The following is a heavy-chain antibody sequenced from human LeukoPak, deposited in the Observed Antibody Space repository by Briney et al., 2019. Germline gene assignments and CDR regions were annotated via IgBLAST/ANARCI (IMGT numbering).Heavy chain of an antibody. CDR3: AKVGPPYSSGWSIEFDY. Sequence: PGGSLRLSCAASGFTFNIYVMTWVRQAPGKGLEWVSAIGDRGSDTYYADPVKGRCTISRDNSKYTLYLQMNSLRAEDTAVYYCAKVGPPYSSGWSIEFDYWGRGTLVAVSS. D-gene: IGHD6-19*01. J-gene: IGHJ4*02. CDR1: GFTFNIYV. V-gene: IGHV3-23*01. CDR2: IGDRGSDT.